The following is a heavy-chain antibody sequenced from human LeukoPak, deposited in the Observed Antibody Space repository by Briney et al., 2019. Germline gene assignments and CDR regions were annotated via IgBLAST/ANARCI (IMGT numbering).Heavy chain of an antibody. D-gene: IGHD5-18*01. Sequence: GGSLRLSCAASGFTFSSYAMHWVRQAPGKGLEYVSAISSNGGSTYYANSVKGRFTISRDNSKNTLYLQMGSLRAEDMAVYYCARVSSGGYSYGAFDYWGQGTLVTVSS. CDR1: GFTFSSYA. J-gene: IGHJ4*02. V-gene: IGHV3-64*01. CDR2: ISSNGGST. CDR3: ARVSSGGYSYGAFDY.